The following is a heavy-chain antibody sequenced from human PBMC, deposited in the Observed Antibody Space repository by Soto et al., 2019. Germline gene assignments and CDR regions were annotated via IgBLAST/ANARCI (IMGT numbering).Heavy chain of an antibody. D-gene: IGHD2-21*01. Sequence: TLSLTCAVSGGSISSGGYSWSWIRQPPGKALEWLARIDWDDDKYYSTSLKTRLTISKDTSKNQVVLTMTNMDPVDTATYYCARDSVALYYYYYGMAVWGQGTTVTVSS. CDR1: GGSISSGGYS. CDR2: IDWDDDK. V-gene: IGHV2-70*11. J-gene: IGHJ6*01. CDR3: ARDSVALYYYYYGMAV.